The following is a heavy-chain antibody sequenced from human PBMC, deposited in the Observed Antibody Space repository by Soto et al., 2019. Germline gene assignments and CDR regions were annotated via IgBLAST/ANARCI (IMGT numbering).Heavy chain of an antibody. J-gene: IGHJ3*02. CDR1: GGSVSGANYY. CDR3: ARVERGTATTVVDAFDI. Sequence: QVQLQQWGAGLLKPSETLSLTCAVYGGSVSGANYYWSWIRQPPGKGLECIGEMSHSGGTHFNPSLKSRVTLSVDRSTNQFSLKMSSVTAADTALYYCARVERGTATTVVDAFDIWGPGTMVTVSS. V-gene: IGHV4-34*01. D-gene: IGHD1-1*01. CDR2: MSHSGGT.